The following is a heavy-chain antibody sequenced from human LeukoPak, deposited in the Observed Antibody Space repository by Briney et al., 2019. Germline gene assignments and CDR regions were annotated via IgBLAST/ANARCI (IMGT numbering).Heavy chain of an antibody. CDR1: GFTFSSYG. CDR3: AKGRWGLSSGCYNY. D-gene: IGHD6-19*01. V-gene: IGHV3-30*18. J-gene: IGHJ4*02. Sequence: PGRSLRLPCAASGFTFSSYGMHWVRQAPGKGLEWVAVISYDGSNKYYADSVKGRFTISRDNSKNTLYLQMNSLRAEDTAVYYCAKGRWGLSSGCYNYWGQGTLVTVSS. CDR2: ISYDGSNK.